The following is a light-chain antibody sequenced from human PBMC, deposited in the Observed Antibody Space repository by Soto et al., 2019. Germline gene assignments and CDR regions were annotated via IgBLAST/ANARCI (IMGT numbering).Light chain of an antibody. J-gene: IGKJ2*03. CDR1: ESVTIN. CDR3: QQYHNWYS. CDR2: GAS. Sequence: VMTQSPATLSVSPGERVTLSCRASESVTINLAWYQQKPGQAPRLLIYGASTRATGIPARFSGSGSGTEFTLTISSLQSEDSAVYYCQQYHNWYSFGQGSNLVIK. V-gene: IGKV3-15*01.